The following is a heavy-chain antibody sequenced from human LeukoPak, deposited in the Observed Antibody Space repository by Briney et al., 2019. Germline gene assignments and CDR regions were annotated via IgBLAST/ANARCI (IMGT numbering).Heavy chain of an antibody. CDR1: GGSISSSSYY. J-gene: IGHJ5*02. CDR3: ARHVGGYYDSSGPNWFDP. V-gene: IGHV4-39*01. CDR2: IYYSGST. D-gene: IGHD3-22*01. Sequence: PSETLSLTCTVSGGSISSSSYYWGWIRQPPGKGLEWIGSIYYSGSTYYNPALKSRFTISVDTAKNEFSLKLSSVTAADTAVYYCARHVGGYYDSSGPNWFDPWGQGTLVTVSS.